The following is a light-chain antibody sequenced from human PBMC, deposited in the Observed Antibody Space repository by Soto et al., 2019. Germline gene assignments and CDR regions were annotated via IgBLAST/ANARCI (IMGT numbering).Light chain of an antibody. Sequence: QSVMTQPPSVSAAPGQKVTISCSGSSSNIGGNSVSWYQQLPGTAPTLLIYDDNTRPSGIPDRFSGSKSGTSATLGITGFQTGDEDDYYCGSWDSSLSAYVFGTGTKLTVL. V-gene: IGLV1-51*01. CDR2: DDN. CDR3: GSWDSSLSAYV. J-gene: IGLJ1*01. CDR1: SSNIGGNS.